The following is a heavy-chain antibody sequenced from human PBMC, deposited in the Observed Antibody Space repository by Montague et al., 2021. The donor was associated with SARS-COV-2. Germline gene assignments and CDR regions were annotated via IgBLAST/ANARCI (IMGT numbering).Heavy chain of an antibody. V-gene: IGHV4-39*07. CDR1: GGSISSSTYY. D-gene: IGHD3-22*01. Sequence: SETLSLTCTVSGGSISSSTYYWGWIRQPPGKGLEWIASIYNSGSTYFNPSLKSRVAISIDTSKNQFSLKLSSVTAADTAVYYCARRPYYYDSSGQFDPWGQGVLVTVSS. CDR3: ARRPYYYDSSGQFDP. CDR2: IYNSGST. J-gene: IGHJ5*02.